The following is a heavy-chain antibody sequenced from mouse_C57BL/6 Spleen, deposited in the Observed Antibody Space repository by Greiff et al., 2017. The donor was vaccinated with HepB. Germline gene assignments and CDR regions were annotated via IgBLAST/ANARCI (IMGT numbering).Heavy chain of an antibody. CDR1: GYTFISYG. V-gene: IGHV1-81*01. CDR3: ARGDYDYDGEWDD. J-gene: IGHJ2*01. CDR2: IYPRSGNT. Sequence: VQLQQSGAELARPGASVKLSCKASGYTFISYGISWVKQRTGQGLEWIGEIYPRSGNTYYNEKFKGKATLTADKSSSTAYMELRSLTSEDSAVYFCARGDYDYDGEWDDWGQGTTLTVSS. D-gene: IGHD2-4*01.